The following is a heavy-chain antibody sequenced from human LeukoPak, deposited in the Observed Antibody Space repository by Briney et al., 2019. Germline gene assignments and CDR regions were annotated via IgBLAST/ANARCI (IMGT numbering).Heavy chain of an antibody. CDR3: AKDIYAVAGTIDY. Sequence: LSLTCAVSDGSIFISNWWRWVRQPPGKGLEWVSAISGSGGSTYYADSVKGRFTISRDNSKNTLYLQMNSLRAEDTAVYYCAKDIYAVAGTIDYWGQGPLVTVSS. CDR2: ISGSGGST. D-gene: IGHD6-19*01. J-gene: IGHJ4*02. V-gene: IGHV3-23*01. CDR1: DGSIFISNW.